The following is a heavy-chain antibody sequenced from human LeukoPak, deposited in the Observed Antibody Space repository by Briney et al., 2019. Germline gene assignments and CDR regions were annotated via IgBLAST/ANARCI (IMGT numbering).Heavy chain of an antibody. Sequence: PGGSLRLSCAASGFTFSSYEMNWVRQGPGKGLEWVSYISSSGTTKYYADSVKGRFTLSRDNAKKSLSLQVNSLRAEDTAIYYCARSNRDAFDVWGQGTVVTVSS. J-gene: IGHJ3*01. D-gene: IGHD2/OR15-2a*01. CDR3: ARSNRDAFDV. V-gene: IGHV3-48*03. CDR1: GFTFSSYE. CDR2: ISSSGTTK.